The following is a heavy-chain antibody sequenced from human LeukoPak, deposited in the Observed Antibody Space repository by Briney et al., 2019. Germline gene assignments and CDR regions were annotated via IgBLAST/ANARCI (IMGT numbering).Heavy chain of an antibody. Sequence: PSETLSLTCTVSGGSISSYYWSWIRQPPGKGLEWIGYIYYSGSTNYNPSLKSRVTMSVDTSKNQFSPKLSSVTAADTAVYYCARVPYYYYGMDVWGQGTTVTVSS. J-gene: IGHJ6*02. CDR1: GGSISSYY. CDR2: IYYSGST. V-gene: IGHV4-59*01. CDR3: ARVPYYYYGMDV.